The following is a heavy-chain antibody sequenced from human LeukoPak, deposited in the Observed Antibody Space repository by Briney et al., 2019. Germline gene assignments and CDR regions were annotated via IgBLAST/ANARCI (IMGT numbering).Heavy chain of an antibody. CDR2: IYYSGST. J-gene: IGHJ5*02. D-gene: IGHD2-15*01. V-gene: IGHV4-39*02. CDR3: ARRITAATVWFDP. CDR1: GGSISSSSYY. Sequence: SETLSLTCTVSGGSISSSSYYWGWIRQPPGKGLEWIGSIYYSGSTYYNPSLKSRVTISVDTSKNHFSLKQSSLTAADTAVYYCARRITAATVWFDPWGQGTLVTVSS.